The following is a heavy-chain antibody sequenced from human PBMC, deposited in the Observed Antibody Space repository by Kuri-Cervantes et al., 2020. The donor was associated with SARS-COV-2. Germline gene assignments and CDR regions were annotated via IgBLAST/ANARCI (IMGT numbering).Heavy chain of an antibody. J-gene: IGHJ5*02. CDR2: IYPGDSDT. V-gene: IGHV5-51*01. D-gene: IGHD2-2*01. CDR1: GYSFTSYW. Sequence: GESLKISCAGSGYSFTSYWIGWVRQMPGKGLEWMGIIYPGDSDTRYSPSFQGQVTISADKSISTAYLQWSSLKASDTAMYYCARRVVVVPAAIAGWFDPWGQGTLVTVSS. CDR3: ARRVVVVPAAIAGWFDP.